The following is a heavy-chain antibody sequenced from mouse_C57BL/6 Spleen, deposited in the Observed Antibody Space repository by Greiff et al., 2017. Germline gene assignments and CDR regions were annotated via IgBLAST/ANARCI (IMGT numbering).Heavy chain of an antibody. Sequence: QVQLHQQPGAELVKPGASVKMSCKASGYTFTSYWITWVKQRPGQGLEWIGDIYPGSGSTNYNEKFKSKATLTVETSSSTAYMQLSSLASEDSAVYYCAREAAQVHYAMDYWGQGTSVTVSS. CDR2: IYPGSGST. D-gene: IGHD3-2*02. J-gene: IGHJ4*01. V-gene: IGHV1-55*01. CDR3: AREAAQVHYAMDY. CDR1: GYTFTSYW.